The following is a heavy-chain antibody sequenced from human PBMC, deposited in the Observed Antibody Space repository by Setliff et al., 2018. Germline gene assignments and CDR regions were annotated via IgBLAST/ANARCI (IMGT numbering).Heavy chain of an antibody. J-gene: IGHJ6*03. CDR1: GYTFTGYY. CDR2: INPNSGGT. Sequence: ASVKVSCKASGYTFTGYYIHWVRQAPGQGLEWMGWINPNSGGTHCAQKFQGRVTMTRDTSISTVYMELSRLRSEDTAVYYCVREGVDSRSSTDYRYYMDVWGKGTTVTVSS. D-gene: IGHD3-22*01. V-gene: IGHV1-2*02. CDR3: VREGVDSRSSTDYRYYMDV.